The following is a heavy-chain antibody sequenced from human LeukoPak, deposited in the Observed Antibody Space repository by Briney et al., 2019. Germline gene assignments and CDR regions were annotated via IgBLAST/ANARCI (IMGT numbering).Heavy chain of an antibody. CDR2: ISWNSNSI. V-gene: IGHV3-9*01. D-gene: IGHD6-13*01. CDR3: AKDKYSSSLSEFDY. CDR1: GFSFDDHA. J-gene: IGHJ4*02. Sequence: PGGSLRLSCAASGFSFDDHAMHWVRQAPGKGLEWVSGISWNSNSIGYADSVKGRFTIFRDNAKNSLYLQMNSLTSEDTALYYCAKDKYSSSLSEFDYWGQGTLVTVSS.